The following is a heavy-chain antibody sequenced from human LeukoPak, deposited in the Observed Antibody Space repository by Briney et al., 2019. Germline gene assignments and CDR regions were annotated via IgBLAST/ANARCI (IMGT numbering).Heavy chain of an antibody. Sequence: ASVKVSCKASGYTSTSYGISWVRQAPGQGLEWMGWINAYNGNTNYAQKLQGRVTMTTDTSTSTAYMELRSLRSDDTAVYYCARDRYSYGLHELHYWGQGTLVTVSS. J-gene: IGHJ4*02. CDR1: GYTSTSYG. CDR2: INAYNGNT. CDR3: ARDRYSYGLHELHY. D-gene: IGHD5-18*01. V-gene: IGHV1-18*01.